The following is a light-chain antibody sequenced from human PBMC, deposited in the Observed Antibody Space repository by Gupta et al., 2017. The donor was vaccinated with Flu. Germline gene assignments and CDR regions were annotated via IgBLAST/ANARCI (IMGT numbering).Light chain of an antibody. V-gene: IGLV2-11*01. CDR3: GSYAGSPV. CDR1: SSDVGGYNY. J-gene: IGLJ2*01. CDR2: DVS. Sequence: QSALTQPRSVSGSPGQSVTISCTGTSSDVGGYNYVSWYQQHPGKAPKLMIYDVSKRPSGVPDRFSGSKSGNTASLTLSGRQAEDEDDYYCGSYAGSPVSGGGTKLTVL.